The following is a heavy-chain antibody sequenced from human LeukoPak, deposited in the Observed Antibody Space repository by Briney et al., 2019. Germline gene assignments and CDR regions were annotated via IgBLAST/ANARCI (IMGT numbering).Heavy chain of an antibody. CDR3: ANTEALGYSGYDSYAFDI. J-gene: IGHJ3*02. CDR2: ISYDGSNK. V-gene: IGHV3-30*18. Sequence: GGTLRLSCAASGFTFSSYGMHWVRQAPGTGVEGVAVISYDGSNKYYADSVKGRFTISRDNSKNTLYLQMNSLRAEDTAVYYCANTEALGYSGYDSYAFDIWGQGTMVTVSS. D-gene: IGHD5-12*01. CDR1: GFTFSSYG.